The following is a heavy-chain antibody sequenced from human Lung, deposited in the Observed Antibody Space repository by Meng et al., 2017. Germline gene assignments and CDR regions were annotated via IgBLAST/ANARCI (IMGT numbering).Heavy chain of an antibody. D-gene: IGHD2-8*02. J-gene: IGHJ4*02. V-gene: IGHV1-18*01. CDR1: ADTFANYA. CDR2: ISTHNGNT. Sequence: QVQLVQAGAAIKKPGASVKASCKASADTFANYAISWVRQAPGQGLEWMGRISTHNGNTNYALKLQGRVTVTTDTSTSTAYMELRNLRSDDTAIYYCATARFSFLLGFDYWGQGTLVTVSS. CDR3: ATARFSFLLGFDY.